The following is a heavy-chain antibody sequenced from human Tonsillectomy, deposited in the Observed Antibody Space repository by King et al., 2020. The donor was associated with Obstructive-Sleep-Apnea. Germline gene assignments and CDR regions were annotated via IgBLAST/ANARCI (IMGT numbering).Heavy chain of an antibody. CDR2: ISGSGGST. D-gene: IGHD3-22*01. CDR3: AKDLPGGNFFDSSSHDY. J-gene: IGHJ4*02. V-gene: IGHV3-23*04. Sequence: VQLVESGGGLVQPGGSLRLSCAASGFTFSSYAMTWVRQAPGKGLEWVSTISGSGGSTYYADSVEGRVTISRDNSKNTVDLQMSSLRAEDTAVYYCAKDLPGGNFFDSSSHDYWGQGTLVTVSS. CDR1: GFTFSSYA.